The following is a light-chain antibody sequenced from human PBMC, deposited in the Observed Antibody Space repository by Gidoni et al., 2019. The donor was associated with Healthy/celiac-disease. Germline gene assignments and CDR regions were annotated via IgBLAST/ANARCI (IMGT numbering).Light chain of an antibody. J-gene: IGLJ2*01. CDR1: SGHSSYA. CDR2: LNSDGSH. V-gene: IGLV4-69*01. CDR3: QTWGTGILVV. Sequence: LGASVKLTCTLSSGHSSYAIAWHQQQPEKGPRYLMKLNSDGSHSKGDGIPDRFSGSSSGAERYLTISSLQSEDEADYYCQTWGTGILVVFGGGTKLTVL.